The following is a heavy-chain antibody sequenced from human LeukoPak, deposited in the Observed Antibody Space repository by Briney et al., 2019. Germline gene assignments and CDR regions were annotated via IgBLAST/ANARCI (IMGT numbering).Heavy chain of an antibody. D-gene: IGHD3-22*01. CDR1: GFTFSGYA. V-gene: IGHV3-23*01. Sequence: GGSLRLSCAASGFTFSGYAMSWVRQAPGKGLEWVSAISGSGGSTYYADSVKGRFTISRDNSKNTLYLQMNSLRAEDTAVYYCALTYYYDRSRTFDYWGQGTLVTVSS. J-gene: IGHJ4*02. CDR2: ISGSGGST. CDR3: ALTYYYDRSRTFDY.